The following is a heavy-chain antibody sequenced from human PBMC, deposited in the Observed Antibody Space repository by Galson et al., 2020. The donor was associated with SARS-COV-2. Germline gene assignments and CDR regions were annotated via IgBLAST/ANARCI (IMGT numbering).Heavy chain of an antibody. Sequence: ASVKVSCKASGYTFSTYGISWLRQAPGQGLAWMGWLATYHTKPTYAQNFRDRLTLTTDTSTNTAYMELRSLRSDDTALYYCARDYHCSGGSCTDCFDPWGQGTLVTVSS. CDR1: GYTFSTYG. CDR3: ARDYHCSGGSCTDCFDP. V-gene: IGHV1-18*01. J-gene: IGHJ5*02. D-gene: IGHD2-15*01. CDR2: LATYHTKP.